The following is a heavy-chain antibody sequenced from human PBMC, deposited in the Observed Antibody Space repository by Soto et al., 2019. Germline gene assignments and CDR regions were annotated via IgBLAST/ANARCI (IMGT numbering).Heavy chain of an antibody. CDR2: IKQDGNEV. J-gene: IGHJ4*02. CDR1: GFKFSSYW. V-gene: IGHV3-7*05. Sequence: GGSLRLSCTASGFKFSSYWMSWVRQAPGKGLEWVANIKQDGNEVNYVDSVKGRFTISRDNARDSVYLQMNSLRAEDTAVYYCARDDCTTGECCFDHWGQGTLVTVSS. D-gene: IGHD2-8*01. CDR3: ARDDCTTGECCFDH.